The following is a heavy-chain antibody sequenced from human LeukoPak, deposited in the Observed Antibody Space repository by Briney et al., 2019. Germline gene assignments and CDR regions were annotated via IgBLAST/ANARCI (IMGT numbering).Heavy chain of an antibody. V-gene: IGHV1-2*02. Sequence: ASVKASCKASGYTFTGYYMHWVRQAPGQGLEWMGWINPNSGGTSYAQKFQGRVTMTRDTSISTAYMELSRLRSDDTAVYYCARGGLNYYDSSGYYSNDAFDIWGQGTMVTVSS. CDR3: ARGGLNYYDSSGYYSNDAFDI. D-gene: IGHD3-22*01. J-gene: IGHJ3*02. CDR2: INPNSGGT. CDR1: GYTFTGYY.